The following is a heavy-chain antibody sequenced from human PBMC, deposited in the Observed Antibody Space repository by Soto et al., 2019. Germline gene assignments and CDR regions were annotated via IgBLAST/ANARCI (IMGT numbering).Heavy chain of an antibody. CDR3: ARDWAAAGPFDS. D-gene: IGHD6-13*01. CDR2: ISAYNGNT. V-gene: IGHV1-18*01. Sequence: QVQLVQSGAEVKKPGASVKVSCKASGYTFTSYGISWVRQAPGQGLEWMGWISAYNGNTNYAQKLQGRVTMTTDTSTRTAYMELRSLGSDDTAVYSCARDWAAAGPFDSWGQGTLVTVSS. CDR1: GYTFTSYG. J-gene: IGHJ4*02.